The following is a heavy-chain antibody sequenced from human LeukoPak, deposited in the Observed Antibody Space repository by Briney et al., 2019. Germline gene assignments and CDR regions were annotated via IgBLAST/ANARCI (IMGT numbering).Heavy chain of an antibody. V-gene: IGHV1-2*02. Sequence: ASVKVSCKASGYTFTSYGISWVRQAPGQGLEWMGRINPYSGGTNYAQRFQGRVTMTTDTSISTAYMELSSLRSDDTAVYYCARVRDGGSYFIYWGQGTLVTVSS. CDR1: GYTFTSYG. J-gene: IGHJ4*02. D-gene: IGHD1-26*01. CDR3: ARVRDGGSYFIY. CDR2: INPYSGGT.